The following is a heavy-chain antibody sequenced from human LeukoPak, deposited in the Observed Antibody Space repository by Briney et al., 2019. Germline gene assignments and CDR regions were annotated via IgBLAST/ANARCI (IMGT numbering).Heavy chain of an antibody. V-gene: IGHV3-9*01. D-gene: IGHD2-15*01. CDR2: ISWNSGSI. J-gene: IGHJ6*02. CDR1: GFTFDDYA. Sequence: PGRSLRLSCAASGFTFDDYAMHWVRQAPGKGLEWVSGISWNSGSIGYADSVKGRFTISRDNAKNSLYLQMNSLRAEDTALYYCAKDMGDCSGGSCQYYYYYHGMDVWGQGTTVTVSS. CDR3: AKDMGDCSGGSCQYYYYYHGMDV.